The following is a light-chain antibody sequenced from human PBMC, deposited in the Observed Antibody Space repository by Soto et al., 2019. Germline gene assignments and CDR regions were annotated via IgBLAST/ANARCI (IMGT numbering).Light chain of an antibody. CDR3: AAWDDSLNAYV. V-gene: IGLV1-44*01. Sequence: QSVLTQPPSASGTPGQRVTISCSGSSSNIGSNTVNWYQQLQGTAPKLLIYSNNQRPSGVPDLLSGSKSGTAASLAISGLQSEDEADYYCAAWDDSLNAYVFGTGTKLTVL. J-gene: IGLJ1*01. CDR2: SNN. CDR1: SSNIGSNT.